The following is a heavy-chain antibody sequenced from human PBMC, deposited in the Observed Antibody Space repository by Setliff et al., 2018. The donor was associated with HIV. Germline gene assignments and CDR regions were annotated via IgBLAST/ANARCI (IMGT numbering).Heavy chain of an antibody. CDR2: IYNPGST. D-gene: IGHD3-16*01. Sequence: KTSETLSLTCTVSGGSISSGGYYWSWIRQPPGKGLEWIGYIYNPGSTNFNPSLQSRVSMSVDVSTNQFSLRLTSVTAADTAVYYCARLRLAVMMSLDYFDLWGQGTLVTVSS. V-gene: IGHV4-61*08. CDR3: ARLRLAVMMSLDYFDL. CDR1: GGSISSGGYY. J-gene: IGHJ4*02.